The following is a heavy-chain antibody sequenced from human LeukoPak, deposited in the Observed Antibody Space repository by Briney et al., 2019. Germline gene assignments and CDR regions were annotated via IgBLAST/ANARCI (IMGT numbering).Heavy chain of an antibody. Sequence: GASVKVSCKASGYTFTSYDINWVRQATGQGLEWMGWMNPNSGNTGYAQKFQGRVTITRNTSMSTAYMELSSLRSEDTAVYYCARGPTSEKELLWFGEKRNYMDVWGKGTTVTVSS. V-gene: IGHV1-8*03. CDR3: ARGPTSEKELLWFGEKRNYMDV. CDR2: MNPNSGNT. CDR1: GYTFTSYD. J-gene: IGHJ6*03. D-gene: IGHD3-10*01.